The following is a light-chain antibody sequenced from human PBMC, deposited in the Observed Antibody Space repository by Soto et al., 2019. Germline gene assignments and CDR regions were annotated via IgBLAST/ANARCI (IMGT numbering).Light chain of an antibody. CDR3: SSYAGSSNV. CDR2: EVN. J-gene: IGLJ1*01. Sequence: QSALTQPASVSGSPGQSITISCTGTISDIGGYNFISWYQHHPGKAPKLMIYEVNKRPSGVPDRFSGSKSGNTASLTVSGLQAEDEADYYCSSYAGSSNVFGTGTKVTVL. CDR1: ISDIGGYNF. V-gene: IGLV2-8*01.